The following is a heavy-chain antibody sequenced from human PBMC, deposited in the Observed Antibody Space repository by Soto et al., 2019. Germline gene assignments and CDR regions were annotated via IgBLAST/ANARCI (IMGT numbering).Heavy chain of an antibody. CDR1: GFTFSSYA. V-gene: IGHV3-23*01. Sequence: EVQLLESGGGLVQPGGSLRLSCAASGFTFSSYAMSWVRQAPGKGLEWVSAISGSGGSTYYADSVEGRFTISRDNSKNTLYLQMNSLRAEDTAVYYCAKYYDFWSGPLDYWGQGTLVTVSS. CDR3: AKYYDFWSGPLDY. J-gene: IGHJ4*02. D-gene: IGHD3-3*01. CDR2: ISGSGGST.